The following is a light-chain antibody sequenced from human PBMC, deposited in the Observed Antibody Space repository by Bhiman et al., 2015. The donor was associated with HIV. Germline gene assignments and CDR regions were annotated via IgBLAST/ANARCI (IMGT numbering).Light chain of an antibody. J-gene: IGLJ3*02. CDR2: QNT. Sequence: SYELTQPPSVSVSPGQTASIRCSGNKLGDKDVCWYQQKPGQPPVVVIFQNTKRPSWIPERFSGSNSGNTATLTISRVEAGDEADYYCQVWDSSSDWVFGGGTKLTVL. CDR3: QVWDSSSDWV. V-gene: IGLV3-1*01. CDR1: KLGDKD.